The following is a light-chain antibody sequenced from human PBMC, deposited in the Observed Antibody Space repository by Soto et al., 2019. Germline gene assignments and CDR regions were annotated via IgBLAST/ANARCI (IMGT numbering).Light chain of an antibody. J-gene: IGLJ1*01. CDR2: GNS. V-gene: IGLV1-40*01. Sequence: ALTQPPSVSGAPGQRVTISCTGSSSNIGAGYDVHWYQQLPGTAPKLLIYGNSNRPSGVPDRFSGSKSGTSASLAITVLQAEDEADYYCQSYDSSLSGFYVFGTGTKVTVL. CDR3: QSYDSSLSGFYV. CDR1: SSNIGAGYD.